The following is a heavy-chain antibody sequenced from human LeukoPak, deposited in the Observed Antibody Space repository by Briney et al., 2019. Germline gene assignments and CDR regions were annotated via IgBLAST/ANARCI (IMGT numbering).Heavy chain of an antibody. CDR2: IRYDGSNK. J-gene: IGHJ4*02. V-gene: IGHV3-30*02. D-gene: IGHD3-10*01. Sequence: PGGSLRLSCAASGFTFSSYGMHWVRQAPGKGLEWVAFIRYDGSNKYYADSVKGRFTISRDNSKNTLYLQMNSLRAEDTAVYYCAILARVELDYWGQGTLVTVSS. CDR3: AILARVELDY. CDR1: GFTFSSYG.